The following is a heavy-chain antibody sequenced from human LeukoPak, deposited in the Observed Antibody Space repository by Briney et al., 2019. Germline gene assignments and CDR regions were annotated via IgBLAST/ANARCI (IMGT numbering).Heavy chain of an antibody. Sequence: SETLSLTCTVSGGSTSSYYWSWIRQPPGKGLEWIGEINHSGSTNYNPSLKSRVTISVDTSKNQFSLKLSSVTAADTAVYYCARATDEWLVDYWGQGTLVTVSS. V-gene: IGHV4-34*01. D-gene: IGHD3-3*01. CDR1: GGSTSSYY. J-gene: IGHJ4*02. CDR2: INHSGST. CDR3: ARATDEWLVDY.